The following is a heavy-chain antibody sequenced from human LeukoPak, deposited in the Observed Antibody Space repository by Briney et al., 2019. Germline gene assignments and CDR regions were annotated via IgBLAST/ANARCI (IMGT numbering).Heavy chain of an antibody. Sequence: SGTLSLTCTVSGGSISSYYWSWIRQPPGKGLEWIGYIYYSGSTNYNPSLKSRVTISVDTSKNQFSLKLSSVTAADTAVYYCARERSGDSDAFDIWGQGTMVTVSS. V-gene: IGHV4-59*01. J-gene: IGHJ3*02. CDR3: ARERSGDSDAFDI. CDR1: GGSISSYY. D-gene: IGHD7-27*01. CDR2: IYYSGST.